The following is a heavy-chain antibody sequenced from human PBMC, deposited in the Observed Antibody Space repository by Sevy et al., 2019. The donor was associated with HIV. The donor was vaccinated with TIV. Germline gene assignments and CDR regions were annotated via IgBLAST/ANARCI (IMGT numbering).Heavy chain of an antibody. CDR3: ERLNYGGNGEVAFDI. D-gene: IGHD2-15*01. V-gene: IGHV5-51*01. Sequence: GESLKISCKGSGYSSSNYWIGWVRQMPGKGLERMGIIYLGDSDTRYSPSFQGQVNMSVDKSISTAFLQWSSLKASDTAMYYCERLNYGGNGEVAFDIWGQGTMVTVSS. CDR2: IYLGDSDT. CDR1: GYSSSNYW. J-gene: IGHJ3*02.